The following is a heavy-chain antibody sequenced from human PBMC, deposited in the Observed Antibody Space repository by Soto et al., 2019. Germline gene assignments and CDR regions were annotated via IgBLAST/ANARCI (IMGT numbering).Heavy chain of an antibody. Sequence: GGSLRLSCAASGFTFSSYWMHWVRQAPGKGLVWVSRINSDGSSTSYADSRKGRFTISSDNAKNTLYLQMNRLRAEDKAVYYCARGGYYYVSGSYYKIQYYYYYMDVWGKGTTVTVSS. CDR2: INSDGSST. J-gene: IGHJ6*03. D-gene: IGHD3-10*01. CDR3: ARGGYYYVSGSYYKIQYYYYYMDV. V-gene: IGHV3-74*01. CDR1: GFTFSSYW.